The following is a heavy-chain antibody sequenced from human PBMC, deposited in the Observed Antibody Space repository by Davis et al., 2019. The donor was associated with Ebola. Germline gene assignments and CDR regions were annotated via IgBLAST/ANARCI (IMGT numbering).Heavy chain of an antibody. CDR2: IYHSGST. J-gene: IGHJ4*02. D-gene: IGHD5-12*01. CDR3: ARHWGYSGNFDY. Sequence: MPSETLSLTCDVSGGSISSDNWWNWVRQPPGKGLEWIGEIYHSGSTYYNPSLKSRVTISVDRSKNQFSLKLSSVTAADTAVYYCARHWGYSGNFDYWGQGTLVTVSS. CDR1: GGSISSDNW. V-gene: IGHV4-4*02.